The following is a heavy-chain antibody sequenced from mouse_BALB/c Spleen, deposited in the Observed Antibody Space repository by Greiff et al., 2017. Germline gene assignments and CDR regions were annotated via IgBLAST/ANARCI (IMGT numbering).Heavy chain of an antibody. D-gene: IGHD2-14*01. J-gene: IGHJ3*01. Sequence: EVKLVESGGGLVPPGGSLKLSCAASGFTFSSYGMSWVRQTPDKRLELVATINSNGGSTYYPDSVKGRFTITSDNAKNTLYLQMSSLKSEDTAMYYCARDNYRYDVTWFAYWGQGTLVTVSA. V-gene: IGHV5-6-3*01. CDR2: INSNGGST. CDR1: GFTFSSYG. CDR3: ARDNYRYDVTWFAY.